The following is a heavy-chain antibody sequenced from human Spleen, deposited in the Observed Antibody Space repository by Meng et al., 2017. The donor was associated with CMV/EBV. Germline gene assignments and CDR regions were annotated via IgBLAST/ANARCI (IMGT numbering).Heavy chain of an antibody. CDR1: GYTFTAYY. CDR2: INPNSRGT. V-gene: IGHV1-2*02. CDR3: ARAGTQSNVVVVPAVLNDYYGMDV. D-gene: IGHD2-2*01. J-gene: IGHJ6*02. Sequence: ASVKVSCKASGYTFTAYYIHWVRQAPGQGLEWMGWINPNSRGTMNAQKFQGRVTLTRDTSINTAYMELSRLRSNDTAVYYCARAGTQSNVVVVPAVLNDYYGMDVWGPGTTVTVSS.